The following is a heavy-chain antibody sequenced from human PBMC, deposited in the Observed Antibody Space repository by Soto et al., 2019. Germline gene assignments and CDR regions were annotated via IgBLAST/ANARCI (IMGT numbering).Heavy chain of an antibody. D-gene: IGHD3-3*01. Sequence: TLSLTCTVSGGSISSGGYYWSWIRQHPGKGLEWIGYIYYSGSTYYNPSLKSRVTISVDTSKNQFSLKLSSVTAADTAVYYCASSVTIFGVTDHPYYFDYWGQGTLVTVSS. CDR3: ASSVTIFGVTDHPYYFDY. CDR2: IYYSGST. J-gene: IGHJ4*02. V-gene: IGHV4-31*03. CDR1: GGSISSGGYY.